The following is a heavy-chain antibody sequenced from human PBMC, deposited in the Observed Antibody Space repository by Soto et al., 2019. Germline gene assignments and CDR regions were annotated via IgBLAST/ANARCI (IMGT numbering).Heavy chain of an antibody. CDR2: INPSGGST. CDR3: ARVVGTVRGYGMDV. V-gene: IGHV1-46*01. CDR1: GYTFTSYY. Sequence: GASVKVSCKASGYTFTSYYMHWVRQAPGQGLEWMGIINPSGGSTSYAQKFQGRVTMTRDTSTSTAYMELRSLRSDDTAVYYCARVVGTVRGYGMDVWGQGTTVTVSS. D-gene: IGHD1-26*01. J-gene: IGHJ6*02.